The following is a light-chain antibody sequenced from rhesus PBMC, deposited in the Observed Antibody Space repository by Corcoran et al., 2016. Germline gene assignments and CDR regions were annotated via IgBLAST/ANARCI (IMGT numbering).Light chain of an antibody. Sequence: QAALTQPRSVSGSPGQSVTISCTGTSSDIGGSNYVSWYQHHPGTAPKLMIYEVSKRPSGVSDRFSGSKSGNTASLTISGLQAEDESDYYCSSYAGSNTIFGGGTRLTVL. V-gene: IGLV2-32*02. CDR3: SSYAGSNTI. J-gene: IGLJ1*01. CDR1: SSDIGGSNY. CDR2: EVS.